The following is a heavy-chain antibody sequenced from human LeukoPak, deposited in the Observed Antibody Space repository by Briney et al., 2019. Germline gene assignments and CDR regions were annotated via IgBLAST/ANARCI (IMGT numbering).Heavy chain of an antibody. Sequence: EASVKVSCKASGYTFISYGINWVRQAPGQGLEWMGWLNPGPGGTLYAQKFQGRVTMTRDMSMTTAYMELTELRSDDTAVYYCAAQRDPRPFDHWGQGTLITVSS. CDR2: LNPGPGGT. CDR3: AAQRDPRPFDH. J-gene: IGHJ4*02. V-gene: IGHV1-2*02. D-gene: IGHD5-24*01. CDR1: GYTFISYG.